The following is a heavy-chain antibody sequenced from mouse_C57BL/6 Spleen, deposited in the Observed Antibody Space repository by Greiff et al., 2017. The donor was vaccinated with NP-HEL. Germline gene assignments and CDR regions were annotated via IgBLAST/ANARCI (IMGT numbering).Heavy chain of an antibody. CDR1: GFTFSSYT. CDR2: ISGGGGNT. CDR3: ARRYYYGSSPFDY. J-gene: IGHJ2*01. Sequence: EVQVVESGGGLVKPGGSLKLSCAASGFTFSSYTMSWVRQTPEKRLEWVATISGGGGNTYYPDSVKGRFTISRDNAKNTLYLQMSSLRSEDTALYYCARRYYYGSSPFDYWGQGTTLTVSS. V-gene: IGHV5-9*01. D-gene: IGHD1-1*01.